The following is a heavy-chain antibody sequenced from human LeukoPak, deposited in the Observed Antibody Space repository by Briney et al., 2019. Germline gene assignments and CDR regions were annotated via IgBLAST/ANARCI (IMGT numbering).Heavy chain of an antibody. V-gene: IGHV3-33*01. Sequence: GGSLRLSCAASGFTFSNYGIHWVRQAPGKGLEWVAIIWYDGSNKYYADSVKGRFTVSRDNPRNTAYLGMNSLRAEDTAVYYCARLRSNCLDYWGQGTLVTVSS. CDR1: GFTFSNYG. CDR2: IWYDGSNK. CDR3: ARLRSNCLDY. D-gene: IGHD1-1*01. J-gene: IGHJ4*02.